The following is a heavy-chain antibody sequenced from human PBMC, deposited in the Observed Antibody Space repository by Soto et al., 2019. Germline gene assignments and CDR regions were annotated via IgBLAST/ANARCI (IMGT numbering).Heavy chain of an antibody. D-gene: IGHD6-25*01. CDR1: GFTCTSSA. CDR3: AADTFPAPSAY. J-gene: IGHJ4*01. CDR2: IALRRGNT. V-gene: IGHV1-58*01. Sequence: SVQVSCKASGFTCTSSAVQWLRQARGQRLEGIGWIALRRGNTNYAHKFQERVTITRDMSPSTAYTERSSLRSEATAVYYCAADTFPAPSAYWG.